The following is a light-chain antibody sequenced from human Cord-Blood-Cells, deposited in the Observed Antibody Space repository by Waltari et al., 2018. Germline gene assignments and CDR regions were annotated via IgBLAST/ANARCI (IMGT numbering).Light chain of an antibody. J-gene: IGLJ3*02. Sequence: SSELTQDPAVSVALGQTVRITCQGDSLRSYYASWYQQKPGQAPVLVIHGKNNRPSGIPDRFSGSSSGNTASVTITVAQAEDEADYYCNSRDSSGNHLVFGGGTKLTVL. CDR2: GKN. CDR3: NSRDSSGNHLV. CDR1: SLRSYY. V-gene: IGLV3-19*01.